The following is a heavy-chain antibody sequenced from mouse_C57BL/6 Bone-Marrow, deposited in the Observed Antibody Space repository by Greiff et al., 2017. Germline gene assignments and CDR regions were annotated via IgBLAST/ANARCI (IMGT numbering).Heavy chain of an antibody. CDR2: IYPRSGNT. CDR3: ARYGYYVDY. CDR1: GYTFTSYG. D-gene: IGHD2-2*01. V-gene: IGHV1-81*01. J-gene: IGHJ2*01. Sequence: QVQLKESGAELARPGASVKLSCKASGYTFTSYGISWVKQRTGQGLEWIGEIYPRSGNTYYNEKFKGKATLTADKSSSTAYMALRSLTSEDSAVYFCARYGYYVDYWGQGTTLTVSS.